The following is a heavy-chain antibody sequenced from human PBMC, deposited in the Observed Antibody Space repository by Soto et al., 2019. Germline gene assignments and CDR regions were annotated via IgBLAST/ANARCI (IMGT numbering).Heavy chain of an antibody. CDR1: GFTFNNAW. CDR3: ESVGVIRGFDY. V-gene: IGHV3-74*01. Sequence: GSLRLSCEASGFTFNNAWVNWVRQAPGRGLVWVSRINSDGSSTSYADSVKGRFTISRDNAKNTLYLQMNSLRAEDTAVYYCESVGVIRGFDYWGQGTLVTVSS. D-gene: IGHD2-21*01. J-gene: IGHJ4*02. CDR2: INSDGSST.